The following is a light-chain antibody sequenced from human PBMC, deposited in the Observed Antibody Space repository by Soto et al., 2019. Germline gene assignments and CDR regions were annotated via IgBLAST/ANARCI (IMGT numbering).Light chain of an antibody. CDR3: QQYGSSPCT. CDR2: GAS. V-gene: IGKV3-20*01. J-gene: IGKJ2*02. Sequence: EIVLTQSPGTLSLSPGERATLSCRASQSVSSSYLAWYQQKPGQAPRLLIYGASSRATGIPDRFSGSGSGTDFTLTISSLEPEDVAVYYCQQYGSSPCTFGQGTKLEI. CDR1: QSVSSSY.